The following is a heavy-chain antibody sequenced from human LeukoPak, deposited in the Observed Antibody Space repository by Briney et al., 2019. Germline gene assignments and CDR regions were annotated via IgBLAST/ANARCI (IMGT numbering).Heavy chain of an antibody. CDR3: ARDPRGPTGYDSSGRDSFDL. J-gene: IGHJ4*02. V-gene: IGHV3-23*01. CDR1: GFTLSTYA. D-gene: IGHD3-22*01. Sequence: GGSLRLSCAASGFTLSTYAMSWVRQTPGKGLEWVAATSSSDAGTYHADSAKGRFTVSRDNSRNTLYLQMSSLRPEDTAFYYCARDPRGPTGYDSSGRDSFDLWGQGTLVTVPS. CDR2: TSSSDAGT.